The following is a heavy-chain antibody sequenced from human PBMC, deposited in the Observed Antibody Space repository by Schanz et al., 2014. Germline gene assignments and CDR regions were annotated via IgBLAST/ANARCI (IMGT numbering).Heavy chain of an antibody. Sequence: QVQLVQSGAEVKKPGASVKVSCKASGYTLTAYYMHWVRQAPGQGLECMGWINTDSGRTNYAQKFQGRGTMTRDMYINTAYMERSRLRSDDSAVYYCASDFWSGYSHYYYGLDVWGQGTTVTVSS. CDR3: ASDFWSGYSHYYYGLDV. CDR1: GYTLTAYY. J-gene: IGHJ6*02. D-gene: IGHD3-3*01. V-gene: IGHV1-2*02. CDR2: INTDSGRT.